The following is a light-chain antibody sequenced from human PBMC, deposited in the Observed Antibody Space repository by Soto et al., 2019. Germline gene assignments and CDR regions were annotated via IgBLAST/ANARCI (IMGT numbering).Light chain of an antibody. J-gene: IGLJ1*01. Sequence: QSALTRPASVSGSPGQSITISCTGTSTDVTGRNYVSWYQQHPGKAPKVIIYEVTNRPSGISNRFSGSKSGNTASLTISGLQAEDEADYHCCSYTSGTSVFGTGTKVTVL. CDR1: STDVTGRNY. CDR3: CSYTSGTSV. CDR2: EVT. V-gene: IGLV2-14*01.